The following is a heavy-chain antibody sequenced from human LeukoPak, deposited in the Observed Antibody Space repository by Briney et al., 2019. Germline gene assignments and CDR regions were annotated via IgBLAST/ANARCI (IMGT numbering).Heavy chain of an antibody. D-gene: IGHD6-13*01. J-gene: IGHJ6*02. CDR3: ARVEQQLVYNHYGMDV. CDR1: GFTFRDYY. CDR2: IAGSSTYT. Sequence: GGSLRLSCAASGFTFRDYYMSWVSQAPGKGLEWVSYIAGSSTYTNYADSVKGRFAISRDNAKNSLYLEMNSLRVEDTAVYYCARVEQQLVYNHYGMDVWGQGTTVTVSS. V-gene: IGHV3-11*06.